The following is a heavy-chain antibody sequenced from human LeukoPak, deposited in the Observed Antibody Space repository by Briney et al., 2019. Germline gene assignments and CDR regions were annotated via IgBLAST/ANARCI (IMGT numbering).Heavy chain of an antibody. CDR1: GSTFSSYA. D-gene: IGHD2-15*01. CDR2: IWYDGSNK. CDR3: ARGAYCSGGRCPGAFDI. Sequence: PGGSLRLSCAASGSTFSSYAMYWVRQAPGKGLEWVTIIWYDGSNKSYADSVKGRFTISRDNSKNTLYLQMNSLRAEDTAVYYCARGAYCSGGRCPGAFDIWGQGTMVTVSS. J-gene: IGHJ3*02. V-gene: IGHV3-33*01.